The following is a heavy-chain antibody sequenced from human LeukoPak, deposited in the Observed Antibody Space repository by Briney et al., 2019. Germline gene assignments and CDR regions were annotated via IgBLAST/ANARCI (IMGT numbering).Heavy chain of an antibody. CDR3: ARVDSSLFYYYGMDV. CDR2: IYSGGST. J-gene: IGHJ6*02. Sequence: QSGGSLRLSCAASGFTVSSNYMSWVRQAPGKGLEWVSVIYSGGSTYYADSVKGRFAISRDNSKNTLYLQMNSLRAEDTAVYYCARVDSSLFYYYGMDVWGQGTTVTVSS. V-gene: IGHV3-53*01. CDR1: GFTVSSNY. D-gene: IGHD3-9*01.